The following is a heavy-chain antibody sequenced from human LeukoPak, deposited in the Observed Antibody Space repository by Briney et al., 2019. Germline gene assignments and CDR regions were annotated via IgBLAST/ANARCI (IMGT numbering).Heavy chain of an antibody. D-gene: IGHD6-13*01. Sequence: GGSLTLSCAASGFSFSIHGMGWVRRAPGKGLEWVSGVSSSGSNTYYAESVKGRFTISRDNHKNTVHLQMNSLRVEDTAMYYCAKEGGYASSWIWGQGILVTVSS. J-gene: IGHJ4*02. CDR3: AKEGGYASSWI. CDR2: VSSSGSNT. V-gene: IGHV3-23*05. CDR1: GFSFSIHG.